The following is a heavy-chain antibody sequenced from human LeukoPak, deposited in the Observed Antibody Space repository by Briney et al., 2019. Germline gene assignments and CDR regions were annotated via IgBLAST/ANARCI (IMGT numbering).Heavy chain of an antibody. CDR3: ANCYDSSGFFAY. CDR2: IDTNTGNP. CDR1: GYTFTKYA. D-gene: IGHD3-22*01. Sequence: GASVNVSCKGSGYTFTKYAISWVRQAPGQGREYMGWIDTNTGNPTYAQGFTGRFVFSLDTSVSTAYLQISSLKAEDSAIYFCANCYDSSGFFAYWGQGTLVTVSS. V-gene: IGHV7-4-1*02. J-gene: IGHJ4*02.